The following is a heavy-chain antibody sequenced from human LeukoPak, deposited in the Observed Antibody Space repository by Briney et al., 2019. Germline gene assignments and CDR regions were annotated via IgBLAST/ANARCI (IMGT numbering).Heavy chain of an antibody. Sequence: SETLSLTCAVSGGSFTAYYWTWIRQPPGKGLEWIGEIDHSGSTNYKPSLKGRVTISVDTSKKQFSLKLTSVTAADTSIYYCAVGHSYGFSDYWGQGALVIVSS. CDR1: GGSFTAYY. V-gene: IGHV4-34*01. J-gene: IGHJ4*02. CDR3: AVGHSYGFSDY. D-gene: IGHD3-16*02. CDR2: IDHSGST.